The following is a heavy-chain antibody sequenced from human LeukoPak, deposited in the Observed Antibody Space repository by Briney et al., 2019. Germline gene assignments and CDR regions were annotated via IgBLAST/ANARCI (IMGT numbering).Heavy chain of an antibody. J-gene: IGHJ5*02. CDR3: ARDGSGWHPKYNWFDP. V-gene: IGHV3-30-3*01. CDR1: GFAFSSYA. D-gene: IGHD6-19*01. Sequence: PGGSLSLSCAASGFAFSSYAMHWVRQAQGKGLEWVAVISYDGSNKYYADSVKGRFTISRDNSKNTLYLQMNSLRAEDTAVYYCARDGSGWHPKYNWFDPWGQGTLVTVSS. CDR2: ISYDGSNK.